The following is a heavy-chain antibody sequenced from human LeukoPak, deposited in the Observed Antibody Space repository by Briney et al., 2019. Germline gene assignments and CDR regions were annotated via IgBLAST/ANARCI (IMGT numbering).Heavy chain of an antibody. CDR3: ARGDGSSSYLIDY. J-gene: IGHJ4*02. CDR2: IIWNSDSI. CDR1: GFTFDDYA. V-gene: IGHV3-9*01. D-gene: IGHD2-2*01. Sequence: GGSLRLSCAASGFTFDDYAMHWVRQSPGKGLEWVSGIIWNSDSIGYADPVKGRFIISRDDAKNSLYLQMNSLRAEDTALYYCARGDGSSSYLIDYWGQGTLVTVSS.